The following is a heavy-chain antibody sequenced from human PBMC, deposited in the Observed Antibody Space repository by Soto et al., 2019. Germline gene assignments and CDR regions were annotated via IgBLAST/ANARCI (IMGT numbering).Heavy chain of an antibody. CDR3: ARSLSTISARPDY. J-gene: IGHJ4*02. CDR2: INPNTGGA. CDR1: GYTFTGYF. D-gene: IGHD6-6*01. V-gene: IGHV1-2*02. Sequence: ASVKVSCKASGYTFTGYFMHWVRQAPGQGLEWMGWINPNTGGANYAQKFQDRVTMTRDTSTNTAYMEMNRLRSDDTAVYYCARSLSTISARPDYWGQGTLVTVSS.